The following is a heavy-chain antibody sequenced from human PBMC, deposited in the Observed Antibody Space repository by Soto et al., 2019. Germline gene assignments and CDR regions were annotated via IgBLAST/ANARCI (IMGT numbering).Heavy chain of an antibody. CDR3: ASVGDDYGDYAAFDI. D-gene: IGHD4-17*01. J-gene: IGHJ3*02. CDR2: ISSSSSYI. CDR1: GFTFSSYS. Sequence: EVQLVESGGGMVKPGGSLRLSCAASGFTFSSYSMNWVRQAPGKGLEWVSSISSSSSYIYYADSVKGRFTISRDNAKNSLYLQMNSLRAEDTAVYYCASVGDDYGDYAAFDIWGQGTMVTVSS. V-gene: IGHV3-21*01.